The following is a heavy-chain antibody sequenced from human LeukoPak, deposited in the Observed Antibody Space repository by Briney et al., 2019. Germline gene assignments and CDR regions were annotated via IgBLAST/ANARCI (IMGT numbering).Heavy chain of an antibody. CDR1: GFTFRTYA. CDR2: TGSNGVT. Sequence: AGSLRLSCTGSGFTFRTYAFSWVRQAPGKGLEWVSATGSNGVTYYADSVKGRFTISRDNSKTALYLQMNGLRADDTAVYYCGIRDTSDYYVFWGQGTLVTVSS. CDR3: GIRDTSDYYVF. J-gene: IGHJ4*02. D-gene: IGHD3-22*01. V-gene: IGHV3-23*01.